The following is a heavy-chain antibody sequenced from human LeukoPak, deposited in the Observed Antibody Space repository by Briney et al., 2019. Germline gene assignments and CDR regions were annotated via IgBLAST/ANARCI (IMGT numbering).Heavy chain of an antibody. J-gene: IGHJ3*02. CDR1: GGSISSYY. D-gene: IGHD2-21*01. CDR3: ARDLVGAFDI. Sequence: TSETLSLTCTVSGGSISSYYWSWIRQPPGKGLEWIGYIYYSGSTNYNPSLKSRVTISVDTSKNQFSLKLSSVTAAGTAVYYCARDLVGAFDIWGQGTMVTVSS. CDR2: IYYSGST. V-gene: IGHV4-59*01.